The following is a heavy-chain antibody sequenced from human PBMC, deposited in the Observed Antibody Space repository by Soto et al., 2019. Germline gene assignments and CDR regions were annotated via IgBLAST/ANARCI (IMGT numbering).Heavy chain of an antibody. CDR2: IYWDDDK. CDR1: GFSFSTSGVG. D-gene: IGHD3-16*02. Sequence: QITLKESGPTLVKPTQTLTLTSTFSGFSFSTSGVGVGWIRQPPGKALEWLALIYWDDDKRYSPSLRSRLTITKDTSKNQVVLTMTNMDPVDTAPYSCAHRRLLALGAEVDFWGQGTLVTVSS. CDR3: AHRRLLALGAEVDF. V-gene: IGHV2-5*02. J-gene: IGHJ4*02.